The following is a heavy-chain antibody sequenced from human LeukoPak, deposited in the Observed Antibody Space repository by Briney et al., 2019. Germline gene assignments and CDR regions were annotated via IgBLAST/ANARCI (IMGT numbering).Heavy chain of an antibody. D-gene: IGHD3-10*01. Sequence: GGSLRVSCAASGFTFSTYWMHWVRQAPGEGLVWVSRINSDDSIINYADSVKGRFTISRDNAKNTLYLQMNSLRAEDTAVYYCARDGGFGELLRSADAFDIWGQGTMVTVSS. V-gene: IGHV3-74*01. CDR3: ARDGGFGELLRSADAFDI. CDR1: GFTFSTYW. CDR2: INSDDSII. J-gene: IGHJ3*02.